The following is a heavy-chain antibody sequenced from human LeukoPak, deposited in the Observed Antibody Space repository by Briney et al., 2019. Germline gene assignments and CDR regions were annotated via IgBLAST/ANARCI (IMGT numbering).Heavy chain of an antibody. J-gene: IGHJ4*02. CDR3: AIYSDTYYFDH. V-gene: IGHV5-51*01. Sequence: GESLKISCKGSGYSFTSSWIGWVRQMPGRGLEWMGIIYPGDSDTRYSPSFQGQVTISADKSISTAYLQWSSLKASDTAMYYCAIYSDTYYFDHWGQGTLVTVSS. CDR1: GYSFTSSW. D-gene: IGHD1-26*01. CDR2: IYPGDSDT.